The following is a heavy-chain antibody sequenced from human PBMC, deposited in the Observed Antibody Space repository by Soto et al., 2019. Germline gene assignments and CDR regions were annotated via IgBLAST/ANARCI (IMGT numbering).Heavy chain of an antibody. Sequence: SETLSLTCTVSGGFISSSSYYWAWIRQPPGKGLAWIASIYYDGTTYYNMSLKSRVTISRDTSKNQFSLRLTSVTAADTAVYFCGKVVVAATRHTDFDSWGQGTLVTV. CDR2: IYYDGTT. CDR1: GGFISSSSYY. D-gene: IGHD2-15*01. J-gene: IGHJ4*02. CDR3: GKVVVAATRHTDFDS. V-gene: IGHV4-39*01.